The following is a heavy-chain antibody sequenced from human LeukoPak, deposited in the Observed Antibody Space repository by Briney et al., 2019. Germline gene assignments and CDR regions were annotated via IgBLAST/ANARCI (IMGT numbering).Heavy chain of an antibody. CDR1: GFSFRDSY. CDR2: INQDGSEE. Sequence: GGSLRLSCAASGFSFRDSYMSWIRQAPGKGLEWVAHINQDGSEEHYMDSVKARFTISRDNAKNSLSLQMNSLRAEDTAVYYCVRDGGVSGYDLLDYWGQGTLVTVSS. D-gene: IGHD5-12*01. CDR3: VRDGGVSGYDLLDY. V-gene: IGHV3-7*01. J-gene: IGHJ4*02.